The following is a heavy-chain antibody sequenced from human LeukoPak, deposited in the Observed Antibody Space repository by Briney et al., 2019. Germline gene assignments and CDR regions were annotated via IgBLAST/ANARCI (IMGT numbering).Heavy chain of an antibody. Sequence: GGSLRLSCAASGFIFISYGMHWVRQAPGKGLEWVAVISYDGSNKYYADSVKGRFTISRDNSKNTLYLQMNSLRAEDTAVYYCAKDDREYSGSSEWYFDLWGRGTLVTVSS. CDR3: AKDDREYSGSSEWYFDL. D-gene: IGHD6-6*01. J-gene: IGHJ2*01. CDR2: ISYDGSNK. CDR1: GFIFISYG. V-gene: IGHV3-30*18.